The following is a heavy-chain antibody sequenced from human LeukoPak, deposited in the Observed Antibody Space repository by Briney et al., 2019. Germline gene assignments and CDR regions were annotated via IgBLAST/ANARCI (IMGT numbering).Heavy chain of an antibody. CDR2: IYYSGSI. CDR3: ARQVERFSSLNKGQTGAFDI. J-gene: IGHJ3*02. Sequence: SDTLSLTCAVSGYSISSSNWWGWIRQPPGKGLEWIGYIYYSGSIYYNPSLKSRVTMSVDTSKNQFSLKLSSVTAADTAVYYCARQVERFSSLNKGQTGAFDIWGQGTMVTVSS. V-gene: IGHV4-28*05. CDR1: GYSISSSNW. D-gene: IGHD1-1*01.